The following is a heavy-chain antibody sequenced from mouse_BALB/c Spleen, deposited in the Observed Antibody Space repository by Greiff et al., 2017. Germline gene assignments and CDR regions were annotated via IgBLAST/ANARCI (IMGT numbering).Heavy chain of an antibody. D-gene: IGHD1-1*01. V-gene: IGHV1-5*01. Sequence: EVQLQQSGTVLARPGASVKMSCKASGYTFTSYWMHWVKQRPGQGLEWIGAIYPGNSDTSYNQKFKGKAKLTAVTSTSTAYMELSSLTNEDSAVYYCTRRGGSPYYFDYWGQGTTLTVSS. CDR1: GYTFTSYW. CDR2: IYPGNSDT. J-gene: IGHJ2*01. CDR3: TRRGGSPYYFDY.